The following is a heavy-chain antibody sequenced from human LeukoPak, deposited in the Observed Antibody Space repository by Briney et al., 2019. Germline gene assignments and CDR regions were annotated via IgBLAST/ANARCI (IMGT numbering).Heavy chain of an antibody. Sequence: PSETLSLTCTVSGGSIRSSYYYWGWIRQPPGKGLEWIGSIYDSGSTYYNPSLKSRVTISVDTSKNQFSLKLNSVTAADTAVYYCARDLRYGDALSDYWGQGTLVTVSS. D-gene: IGHD4-17*01. J-gene: IGHJ4*02. CDR1: GGSIRSSYYY. CDR3: ARDLRYGDALSDY. CDR2: IYDSGST. V-gene: IGHV4-39*02.